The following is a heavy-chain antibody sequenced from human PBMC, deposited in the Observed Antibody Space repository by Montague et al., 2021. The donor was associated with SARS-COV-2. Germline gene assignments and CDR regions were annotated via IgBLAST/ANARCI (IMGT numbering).Heavy chain of an antibody. CDR2: INQGGAP. CDR3: ARGRPVQGSFRHFDSISFGVLDI. CDR1: RGSFSNYY. D-gene: IGHD3-9*01. V-gene: IGHV4-34*01. J-gene: IGHJ3*02. Sequence: SETLSLTCAVSRGSFSNYYWTWIRQSPGKGLEWIGEINQGGAPNYTPSLKSRVTISLDTSKKQISLKLNSVTVADTAVFFCARGRPVQGSFRHFDSISFGVLDIWAQGSLVIVSS.